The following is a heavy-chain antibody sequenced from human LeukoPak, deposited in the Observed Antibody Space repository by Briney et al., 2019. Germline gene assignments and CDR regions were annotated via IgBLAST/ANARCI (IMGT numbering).Heavy chain of an antibody. CDR1: GFTFSSYG. D-gene: IGHD2-21*01. V-gene: IGHV3-30*18. CDR3: AKEGHTARAFDI. Sequence: GGSLRLSCAASGFTFSSYGMHWVRQAPGKGLEWVAVISYDGSNKYYADSVKGRYTISRDNSKNTLYLQMNSLRAEDTAVYYCAKEGHTARAFDIWGHGTMVTVSS. CDR2: ISYDGSNK. J-gene: IGHJ3*02.